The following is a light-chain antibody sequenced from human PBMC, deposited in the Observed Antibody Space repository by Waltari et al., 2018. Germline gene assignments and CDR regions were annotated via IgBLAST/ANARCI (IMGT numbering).Light chain of an antibody. J-gene: IGLJ3*02. CDR1: SRDVGPYNL. CDR2: EAS. Sequence: QSALTQPASVSGSPGQSISISCIGTSRDVGPYNLVSWYQHHPGKAPKLIVFEASKRHSVVSNRFSGSKAANTASLIISGLQADDEADYYCCSYAGSGSWVFGGGTKVTVI. CDR3: CSYAGSGSWV. V-gene: IGLV2-23*01.